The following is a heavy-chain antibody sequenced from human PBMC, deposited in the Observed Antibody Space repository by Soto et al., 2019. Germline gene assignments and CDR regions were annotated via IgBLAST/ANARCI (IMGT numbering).Heavy chain of an antibody. J-gene: IGHJ6*02. CDR1: AGTFSSYS. V-gene: IGHV1-69*01. CDR2: IIPIFGTA. D-gene: IGHD5-18*01. Sequence: SVKXSCKASAGTFSSYSSSWVRQAPGQGLEWMGGIIPIFGTANYAQKFQGRVTITADESTSTAYMELSSLRSEDTAVYYCARDRTRQLCFNVRYYYYVMDVWG. CDR3: ARDRTRQLCFNVRYYYYVMDV.